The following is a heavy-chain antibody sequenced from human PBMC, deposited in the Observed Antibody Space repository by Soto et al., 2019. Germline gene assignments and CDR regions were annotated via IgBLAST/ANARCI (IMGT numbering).Heavy chain of an antibody. CDR2: ISGSGGNT. Sequence: PGGYLRLSCAASGVTFSSYAKSWVRQAPGKELEWVSGISGSGGNTYYADSVKGRFTISRDNSKNTLYLQMNSLRAEDTAVYYCAKSCQLDWLPCEIYYCYVMDFWGQGTTVTGSS. CDR1: GVTFSSYA. CDR3: AKSCQLDWLPCEIYYCYVMDF. V-gene: IGHV3-23*01. J-gene: IGHJ6*02. D-gene: IGHD3-3*01.